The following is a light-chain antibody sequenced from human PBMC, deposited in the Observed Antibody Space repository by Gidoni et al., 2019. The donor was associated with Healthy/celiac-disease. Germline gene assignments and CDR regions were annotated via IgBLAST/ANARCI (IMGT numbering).Light chain of an antibody. CDR3: QQSYSTLFT. CDR1: QSIRSN. CDR2: AAS. J-gene: IGKJ3*01. V-gene: IGKV1-39*01. Sequence: DIQMPQPPSSLSASVGDRVTITCRASQSIRSNLTWYQQKPGKAPKLLIDAASSWQSRVPSSFSVSGSATDFTLTISSLQPEDFATYYWQQSYSTLFTFGPGTKVDIK.